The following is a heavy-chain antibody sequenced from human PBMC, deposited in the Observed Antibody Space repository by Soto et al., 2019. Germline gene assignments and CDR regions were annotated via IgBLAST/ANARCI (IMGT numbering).Heavy chain of an antibody. CDR3: ARAGAYDVGSGSYSKSRDYIDS. V-gene: IGHV3-30-3*01. Sequence: QVQLVESGGGVVQPGRSLRLSCAASGFTFSLYGVHWVRQAPGKGLEWVAVISSDGSNKYYADSVKGRFTISRDNSRNTLYLQMRSVRAEDTALYSCARAGAYDVGSGSYSKSRDYIDSWGQGNLVTVSS. CDR1: GFTFSLYG. J-gene: IGHJ4*02. D-gene: IGHD3-10*01. CDR2: ISSDGSNK.